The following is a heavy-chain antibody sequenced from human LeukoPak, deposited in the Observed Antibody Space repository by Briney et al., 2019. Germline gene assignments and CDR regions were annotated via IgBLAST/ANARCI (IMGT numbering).Heavy chain of an antibody. Sequence: PGRSLRLSCAASGFTFSTYGINWVRQAPGKGLEWVAVVSHDGSRKYYAGSVKGRFTISRDNSKNTLYLQLNSLRADDTAVYYCAEDSLEYCSSTSCLVPFDYWGQGTLVTVSS. CDR2: VSHDGSRK. CDR3: AEDSLEYCSSTSCLVPFDY. J-gene: IGHJ4*02. V-gene: IGHV3-30*18. D-gene: IGHD2-2*01. CDR1: GFTFSTYG.